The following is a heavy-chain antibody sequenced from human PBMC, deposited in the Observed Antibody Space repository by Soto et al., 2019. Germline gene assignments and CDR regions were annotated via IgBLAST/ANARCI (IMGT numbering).Heavy chain of an antibody. CDR2: IYYSGST. CDR1: GGSISSGGYY. Sequence: SETLSLTCTVSGGSISSGGYYWSWIRQHPGKGLEWIGYIYYSGSTYYNPSLKSRVTISVDTSKNQFSLKLSSVTAADTAVYYCARRITDGMDVWGQGTTVTVSS. J-gene: IGHJ6*02. CDR3: ARRITDGMDV. V-gene: IGHV4-31*03. D-gene: IGHD3-10*01.